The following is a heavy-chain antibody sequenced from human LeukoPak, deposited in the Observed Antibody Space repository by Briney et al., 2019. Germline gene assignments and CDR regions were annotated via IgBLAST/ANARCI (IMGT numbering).Heavy chain of an antibody. V-gene: IGHV3-33*01. Sequence: GGALRLSCAASEFTFSSYGMHWVRQAPGKGLEWVSLIWYDGSNKYYADSVKGRFTISRDNSKNTLYLQMNSLRAEDTAVYYCARDWGKGDYWGQGTLVTVSS. CDR1: EFTFSSYG. D-gene: IGHD3-16*01. CDR2: IWYDGSNK. CDR3: ARDWGKGDY. J-gene: IGHJ4*02.